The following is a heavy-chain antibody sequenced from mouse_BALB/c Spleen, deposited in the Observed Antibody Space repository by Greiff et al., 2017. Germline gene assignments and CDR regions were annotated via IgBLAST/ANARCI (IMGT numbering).Heavy chain of an antibody. V-gene: IGHV5-6-4*01. D-gene: IGHD3-3*01. Sequence: EVQRVESGGGLVKPGGSLKLSCAASGFTFSSYTMSWVRQTPEKRLEWVATISSGGSYTYYPDSVKGRFTISRDNAKNTMYLQMSSLKSEDTAMYYCTRVGYAMDYWGQGTSVTVSS. CDR1: GFTFSSYT. J-gene: IGHJ4*01. CDR3: TRVGYAMDY. CDR2: ISSGGSYT.